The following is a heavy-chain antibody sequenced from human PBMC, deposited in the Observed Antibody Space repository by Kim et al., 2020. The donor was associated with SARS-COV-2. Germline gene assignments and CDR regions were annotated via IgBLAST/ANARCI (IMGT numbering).Heavy chain of an antibody. D-gene: IGHD2-21*02. J-gene: IGHJ4*02. CDR3: ARHGPCGGDCYADC. CDR2: IDPSDSYT. V-gene: IGHV5-10-1*01. Sequence: GASLKISCKASGYIFTNYWITWVRQMPGKGLEWMGRIDPSDSYTNYSPSFQGHVTISTDKSINTAYLQWSSLKDSDTAIYYCARHGPCGGDCYADCWGQGTLVTVSS. CDR1: GYIFTNYW.